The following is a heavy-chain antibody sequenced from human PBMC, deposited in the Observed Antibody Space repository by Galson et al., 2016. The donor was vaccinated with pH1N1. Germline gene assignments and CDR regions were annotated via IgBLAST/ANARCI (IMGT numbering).Heavy chain of an antibody. CDR2: VSHVVGTT. CDR3: GKEGGIYSSCGYFDY. Sequence: SLRLSCATSGFTFSSYAMGWVRQAPGKGLEWVSTVSHVVGTTYYADSVKGRFTISRANSKNTFYIQMRSLEADDTVVYYCGKEGGIYSSCGYFDYWSQGTLVTVSS. CDR1: GFTFSSYA. V-gene: IGHV3-23*01. J-gene: IGHJ4*02. D-gene: IGHD5-18*01.